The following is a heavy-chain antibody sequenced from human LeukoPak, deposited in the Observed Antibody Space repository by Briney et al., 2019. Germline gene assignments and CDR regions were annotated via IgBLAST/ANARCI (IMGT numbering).Heavy chain of an antibody. J-gene: IGHJ4*02. V-gene: IGHV3-23*01. D-gene: IGHD3-3*01. Sequence: GGSLRLSCAASGFTFSSYAMSWVRQAPGKGLEWVSAISGSSGSTYYADSVKGRFTISRDNSKNTLYLQMNSLRAEDTAVYYCAKLDFPYYDFWSGYYESPDYWGQGTLVTVSS. CDR1: GFTFSSYA. CDR3: AKLDFPYYDFWSGYYESPDY. CDR2: ISGSSGST.